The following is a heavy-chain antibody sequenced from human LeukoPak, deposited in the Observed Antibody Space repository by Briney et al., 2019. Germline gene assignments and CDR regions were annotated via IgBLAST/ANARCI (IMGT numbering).Heavy chain of an antibody. V-gene: IGHV4-4*07. Sequence: SETLSLTCTVSGGSISSYYWSWIRQPAGKGLEWIGRIYTSGSTNYNPSLKSRVTMSVDTSKNQFSLKLSSVTAADTAVYCCARDRGIAAAGRGFDYWGQGTLVTVSS. J-gene: IGHJ4*02. CDR1: GGSISSYY. CDR2: IYTSGST. CDR3: ARDRGIAAAGRGFDY. D-gene: IGHD6-13*01.